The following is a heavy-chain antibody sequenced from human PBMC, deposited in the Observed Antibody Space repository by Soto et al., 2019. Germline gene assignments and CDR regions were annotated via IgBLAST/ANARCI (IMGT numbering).Heavy chain of an antibody. J-gene: IGHJ6*02. Sequence: SETLSLTCSVSGGSISSGGYYWSWIRQHPGKGLEWIGYIYYSGSTYYNPSLKSRVTISVDTSKNQFSLKLSSVTAADTAVYYCARDRVPAAPYYYYGMDVWGQGTTVT. D-gene: IGHD2-2*01. CDR3: ARDRVPAAPYYYYGMDV. CDR1: GGSISSGGYY. CDR2: IYYSGST. V-gene: IGHV4-31*03.